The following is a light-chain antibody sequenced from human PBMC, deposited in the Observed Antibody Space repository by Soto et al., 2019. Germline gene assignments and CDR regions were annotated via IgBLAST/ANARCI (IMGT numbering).Light chain of an antibody. CDR3: QQYGSSPMYT. CDR1: QSVSSRY. V-gene: IGKV3-20*01. Sequence: EIVLTQSPGTLSLSPGERATLSCRASQSVSSRYLAWYQQKPCQAPRLLIYGASSRATGIPDRFSGSGSGTDFTLTISRLAPADFAVYYCQQYGSSPMYTFGQGTKLEIK. J-gene: IGKJ2*01. CDR2: GAS.